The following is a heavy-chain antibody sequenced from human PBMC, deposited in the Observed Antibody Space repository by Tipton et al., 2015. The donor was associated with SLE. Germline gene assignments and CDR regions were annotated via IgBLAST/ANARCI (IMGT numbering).Heavy chain of an antibody. D-gene: IGHD6-6*01. Sequence: TLSLTCTVSGGSISSHSWSWIRQPPGKGLEWNGYISYSGSTKYNPSLKSRVTILVDTSKNQFSLKLSSVTAADTAVYYCARDRGAAPDYWGQGTLVTVSS. J-gene: IGHJ4*02. CDR1: GGSISSHS. CDR3: ARDRGAAPDY. CDR2: ISYSGST. V-gene: IGHV4-59*11.